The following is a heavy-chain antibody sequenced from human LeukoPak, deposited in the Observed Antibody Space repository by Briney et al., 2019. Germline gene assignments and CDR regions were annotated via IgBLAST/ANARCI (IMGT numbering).Heavy chain of an antibody. CDR2: IYPGDYDT. CDR3: ARAPTSVSNPYYFDS. CDR1: GYSFSNYW. V-gene: IGHV5-51*01. J-gene: IGHJ4*02. D-gene: IGHD4-11*01. Sequence: GGSLKISCKGSGYSFSNYWIAWVRQMPGKGLEYMGIIYPGDYDTRYSPSFRGQVTISVDKSIATAYLQWASLKASDTATYYCARAPTSVSNPYYFDSWGQGTLVTVSS.